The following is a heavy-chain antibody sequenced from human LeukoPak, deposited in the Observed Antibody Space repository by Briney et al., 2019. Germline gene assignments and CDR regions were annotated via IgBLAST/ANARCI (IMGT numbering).Heavy chain of an antibody. CDR1: GFTFSSYS. CDR3: ARTVRGIITDYYGMDV. J-gene: IGHJ6*04. CDR2: ISSSSSYI. D-gene: IGHD3-10*01. Sequence: GGSLRLSCAASGFTFSSYSMNWVRQAPGKGLERVSSISSSSSYIYYADSVKGRFTISRDNAKNSLYLQMNSLRAEDTAVYYCARTVRGIITDYYGMDVWGKGTTVTVSS. V-gene: IGHV3-21*01.